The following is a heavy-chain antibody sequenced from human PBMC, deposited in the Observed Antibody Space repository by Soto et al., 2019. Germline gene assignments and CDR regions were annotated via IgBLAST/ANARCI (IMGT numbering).Heavy chain of an antibody. D-gene: IGHD3-22*01. V-gene: IGHV4-34*01. CDR1: GGSFSGYY. CDR3: ARAFSMIVVDQGGYYFDY. J-gene: IGHJ4*02. Sequence: QVQLQQWGAGLLKPSETLSLTCAVYGGSFSGYYWSWIRQPPGKGLEWIGEINHSGSTNYNPSLKSRVTISVDTSKNQFSLKLSSVTAADTAVYYCARAFSMIVVDQGGYYFDYWGQGTLVTVSS. CDR2: INHSGST.